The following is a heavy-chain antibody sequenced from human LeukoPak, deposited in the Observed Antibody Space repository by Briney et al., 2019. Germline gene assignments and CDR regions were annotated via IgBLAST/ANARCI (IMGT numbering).Heavy chain of an antibody. V-gene: IGHV3-9*01. Sequence: PGRSLRLSCAAPGFTFDDYAMHWVRQAPGKGLEWVSGISWNSGSIGYADSVKGRFTISRDNAKNSLYLQMNSLRAEDTALYYCARGGKYFDYWGQGTLVTVSS. D-gene: IGHD1-1*01. CDR3: ARGGKYFDY. CDR1: GFTFDDYA. CDR2: ISWNSGSI. J-gene: IGHJ4*02.